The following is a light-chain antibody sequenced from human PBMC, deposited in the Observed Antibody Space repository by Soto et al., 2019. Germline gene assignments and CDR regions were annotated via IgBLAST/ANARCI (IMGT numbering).Light chain of an antibody. Sequence: DIQMTQSPSPLSASVGDRVTITCRASQSITTFLAWYQKNPGKAPKLLIYKASSLESGVPSRFSGSGSGTEFTLTISSLQPEDFATYYCQQYNSYWTFGQGTKVDIK. V-gene: IGKV1-5*03. CDR2: KAS. J-gene: IGKJ1*01. CDR3: QQYNSYWT. CDR1: QSITTF.